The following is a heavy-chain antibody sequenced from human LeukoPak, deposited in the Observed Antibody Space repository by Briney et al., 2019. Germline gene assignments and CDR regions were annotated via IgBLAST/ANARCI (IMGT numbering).Heavy chain of an antibody. CDR3: ARDQLGNYYDSSGYSK. CDR2: INPNSGGT. D-gene: IGHD3-22*01. CDR1: GYTFTGYY. V-gene: IGHV1-2*02. Sequence: ASVKVSCKASGYTFTGYYMHWVRQAPGQGLEWMGWINPNSGGTNYAQKFQGRVTTTRDTSISTAYMELSRLRSDDTAVYYCARDQLGNYYDSSGYSKWGQGTLVTVSS. J-gene: IGHJ4*02.